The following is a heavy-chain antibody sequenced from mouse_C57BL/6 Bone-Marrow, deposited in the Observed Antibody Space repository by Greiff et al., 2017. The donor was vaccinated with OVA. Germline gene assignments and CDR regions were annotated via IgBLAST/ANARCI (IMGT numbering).Heavy chain of an antibody. CDR1: GFSLTSYA. CDR3: AEKDDYGSSYDWYFDV. J-gene: IGHJ1*03. Sequence: VQLVESGPGLVAPSQSLSITCTVSGFSLTSYAISWVRQPPGQGLEWLGVIWTGGGTNYNSALISRLSISKDNSKSQVFLKMNSLQNDDTARYYCAEKDDYGSSYDWYFDVWGTGTTVTVSS. CDR2: IWTGGGT. D-gene: IGHD1-1*01. V-gene: IGHV2-9-1*01.